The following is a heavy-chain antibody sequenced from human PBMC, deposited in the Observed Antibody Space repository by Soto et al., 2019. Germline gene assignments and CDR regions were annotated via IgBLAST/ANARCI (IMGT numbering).Heavy chain of an antibody. CDR1: GGSISSGGYS. V-gene: IGHV4-30-2*01. CDR3: ARGGPGNLFDY. D-gene: IGHD3-10*01. CDR2: IYHSGST. Sequence: KPSETLSLTCAVSGGSISSGGYSWSWIRQPPGKGLEWIGYIYHSGSTYYNPSLKSRVTISVDSSKNQFSLKLSSVTAADTAVYYCARGGPGNLFDYWGQGTLVTVSS. J-gene: IGHJ4*02.